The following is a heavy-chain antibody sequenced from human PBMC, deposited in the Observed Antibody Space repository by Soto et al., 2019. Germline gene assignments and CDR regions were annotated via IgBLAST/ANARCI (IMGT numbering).Heavy chain of an antibody. J-gene: IGHJ4*02. D-gene: IGHD4-17*01. V-gene: IGHV3-72*01. CDR2: IRNEPYGYTT. CDR3: XXVTWNRDYLP. CDR1: GFSLSDHY. Sequence: EVQLVASGGGLVQPGGSLRLSCVASGFSLSDHYMDWVRQAPGKGLEWLGLIRNEPYGYTTNXAASVKGRFTISRDDSXXXXXXXXXXXXXXXXXXXXXXXVTWNRDYLPWGQGTLVTVSS.